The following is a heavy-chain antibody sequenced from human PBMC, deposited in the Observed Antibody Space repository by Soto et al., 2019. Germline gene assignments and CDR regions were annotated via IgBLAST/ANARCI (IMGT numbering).Heavy chain of an antibody. J-gene: IGHJ4*01. CDR3: ARDTYTALDY. Sequence: GGSLRLSCAVSGFTFSNSWMSWVRQTPGKGLEWVGRIRNRGQSHIADYAASVRGRFTMSRDDSKNSLHLQMNSLQTEDTAVYYCARDTYTALDYWGQGTLVTVSS. CDR1: GFTFSNSW. CDR2: IRNRGQSHIA. D-gene: IGHD2-2*02. V-gene: IGHV3-72*01.